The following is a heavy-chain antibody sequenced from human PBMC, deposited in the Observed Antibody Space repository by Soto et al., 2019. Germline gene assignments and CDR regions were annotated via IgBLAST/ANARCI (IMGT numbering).Heavy chain of an antibody. CDR1: GGSISSGDYY. CDR3: ARGATHYYDNSGYYPRYFDY. D-gene: IGHD3-22*01. Sequence: TVSGGSISSGDYYWSWIRQHPGKGLEWIGYIYYSGSTYYNPSLKSRVTISVDTSKNQFSLKLSSVTAADTAVYYCARGATHYYDNSGYYPRYFDYWGQGTLVTVSS. V-gene: IGHV4-31*03. J-gene: IGHJ4*02. CDR2: IYYSGST.